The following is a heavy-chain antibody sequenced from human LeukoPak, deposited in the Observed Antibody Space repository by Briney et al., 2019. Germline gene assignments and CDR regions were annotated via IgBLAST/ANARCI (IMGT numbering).Heavy chain of an antibody. Sequence: GASVKVSCKASGGTFSSYAISWVRQARGQGLEWMGGIIPIFCTANYAQKFQGRVTITMNTSISTAYMELSSLRSEDTAVYYCARAGTGCGGGSCYQDYYYYMDVWGKGTTVTVSS. V-gene: IGHV1-69*05. CDR3: ARAGTGCGGGSCYQDYYYYMDV. D-gene: IGHD2-15*01. CDR1: GGTFSSYA. CDR2: IIPIFCTA. J-gene: IGHJ6*03.